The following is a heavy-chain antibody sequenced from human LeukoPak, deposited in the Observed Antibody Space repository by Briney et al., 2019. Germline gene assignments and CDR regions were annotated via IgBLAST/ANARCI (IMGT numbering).Heavy chain of an antibody. CDR3: ARFCTNGVCYTRDY. CDR1: GGSFSSYY. CDR2: INHSGST. Sequence: PSETLSLTCAVYGGSFSSYYWSWIRQPPGKGLEWIGEINHSGSTNYNPSLKSRVTISVDTSKNQFSLKLSSVTAADTAVYYCARFCTNGVCYTRDYWGQGTLVTVSS. J-gene: IGHJ4*02. D-gene: IGHD2-8*01. V-gene: IGHV4-34*01.